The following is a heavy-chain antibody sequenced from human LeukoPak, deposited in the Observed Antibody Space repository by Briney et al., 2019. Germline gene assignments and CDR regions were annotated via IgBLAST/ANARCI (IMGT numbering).Heavy chain of an antibody. CDR2: INPNSGGT. CDR3: ARGYPLTPRPDYYYYGMDV. J-gene: IGHJ6*02. Sequence: GASVKVSCKASGYTFTGYYMHWVRQAPGQGLEWMGWINPNSGGTNYAQKFQGRVTMTRDTSISTAYMELSRLRSDDTAVYYRARGYPLTPRPDYYYYGMDVWGQGTTVTVSS. D-gene: IGHD3-9*01. CDR1: GYTFTGYY. V-gene: IGHV1-2*02.